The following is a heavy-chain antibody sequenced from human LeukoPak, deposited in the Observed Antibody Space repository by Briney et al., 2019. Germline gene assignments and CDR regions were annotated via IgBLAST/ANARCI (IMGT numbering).Heavy chain of an antibody. J-gene: IGHJ4*02. D-gene: IGHD6-13*01. CDR3: ARLRIAAAGRALDY. CDR2: IYPGDSDT. CDR1: GYSFTSYW. V-gene: IGHV5-51*01. Sequence: ASVKVSCKASGYSFTSYWIGWVRQMPGKGLEWMGIIYPGDSDTRYSPSFQGQVTISADKSISTAYLQWSSLKASDTAMYYCARLRIAAAGRALDYWGQGTLVTVSS.